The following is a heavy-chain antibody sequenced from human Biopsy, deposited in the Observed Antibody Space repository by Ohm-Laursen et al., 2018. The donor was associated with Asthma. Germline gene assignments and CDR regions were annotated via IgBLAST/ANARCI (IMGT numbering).Heavy chain of an antibody. Sequence: ASVKVSCKAPGYTFTSYAIHWVRQAPGQRLEWMGWINSGIGNTKYSQKFQGRVTISRDTSASTAYMDLSSLRSEDTAVYYCARTYYDFLTGQVNDAFALWGQGTMVTVSS. CDR3: ARTYYDFLTGQVNDAFAL. V-gene: IGHV1-3*01. CDR2: INSGIGNT. D-gene: IGHD3-9*01. CDR1: GYTFTSYA. J-gene: IGHJ3*01.